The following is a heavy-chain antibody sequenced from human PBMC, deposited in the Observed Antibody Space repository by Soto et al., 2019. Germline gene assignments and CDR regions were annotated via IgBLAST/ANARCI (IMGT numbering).Heavy chain of an antibody. CDR3: ARNVDSRDYMGWFDP. CDR2: IYSGGTT. V-gene: IGHV3-66*01. Sequence: EVQLVESGGGLVQPGGSLRLSCAASGFTVSSNYMSWVRQAPGKGLVWVSVIYSGGTTYYADSVKGRFTISRDNSKNSLYLQMNRRRAEDTAGYYGARNVDSRDYMGWFDPLGQGTLVTVSS. J-gene: IGHJ5*02. CDR1: GFTVSSNY. D-gene: IGHD3-22*01.